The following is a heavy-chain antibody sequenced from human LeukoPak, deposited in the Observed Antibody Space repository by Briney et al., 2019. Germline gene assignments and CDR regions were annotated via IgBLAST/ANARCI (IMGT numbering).Heavy chain of an antibody. Sequence: GASVKVPCKASGGTFSSYAISWVRQAPGQGLEWMGGIIPIFGTANYAQKFQGRVTITADESTSTAYMELSSLRSEDTAVYYCARDARYSSSWYYYFDYWGQGTLVTVSS. CDR3: ARDARYSSSWYYYFDY. V-gene: IGHV1-69*13. CDR1: GGTFSSYA. J-gene: IGHJ4*02. CDR2: IIPIFGTA. D-gene: IGHD6-13*01.